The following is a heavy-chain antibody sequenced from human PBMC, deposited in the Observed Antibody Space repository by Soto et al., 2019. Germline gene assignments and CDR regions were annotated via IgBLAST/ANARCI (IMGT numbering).Heavy chain of an antibody. CDR2: IYYSGST. J-gene: IGHJ6*02. Sequence: SETLSLTCTVSGGSISSGGYYWSWIRQHPGKGLEWIGYIYYSGSTYYNPSLKSRVTISVDTSKNQFSLKLSSVTAADTAVYYCYMYYDFWSGYPFPYGMDVWGQGTTVTVSS. CDR1: GGSISSGGYY. CDR3: YMYYDFWSGYPFPYGMDV. V-gene: IGHV4-31*03. D-gene: IGHD3-3*01.